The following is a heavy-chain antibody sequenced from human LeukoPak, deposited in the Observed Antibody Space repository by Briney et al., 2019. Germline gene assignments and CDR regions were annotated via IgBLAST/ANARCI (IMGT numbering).Heavy chain of an antibody. Sequence: PGGSLRLSCAASGFTFSDYYMSWIRQAPGKGLEWVSSISSSSSYIYYADSVKGRFTISRDNAKNSLYLQMNSLRAEDTAVYYCAKSRGSGSYSYFDYWGQGTLVTVSS. D-gene: IGHD3-10*01. J-gene: IGHJ4*02. CDR2: ISSSSSYI. CDR3: AKSRGSGSYSYFDY. CDR1: GFTFSDYY. V-gene: IGHV3-11*06.